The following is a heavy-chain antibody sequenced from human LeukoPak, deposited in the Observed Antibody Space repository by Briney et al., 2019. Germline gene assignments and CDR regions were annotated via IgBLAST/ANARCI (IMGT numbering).Heavy chain of an antibody. CDR1: GGSISSSLYF. CDR2: IYYSGST. J-gene: IGHJ5*02. CDR3: ARDQGGVVRGVIAWFDP. Sequence: PSETLSLTCTVSGGSISSSLYFWGWIRQSPGKGLESIGSIYYSGSTYYNPSLKSRVTISLDTSKNQFSLKLSSVTAADTAVYYCARDQGGVVRGVIAWFDPWGQGALVSVSS. V-gene: IGHV4-39*07. D-gene: IGHD3-10*01.